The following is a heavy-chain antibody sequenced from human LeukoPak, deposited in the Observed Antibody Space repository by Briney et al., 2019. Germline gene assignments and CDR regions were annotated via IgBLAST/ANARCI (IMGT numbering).Heavy chain of an antibody. CDR1: GGSISSSRFY. Sequence: PSETLSLTCIVSGGSISSSRFYWGWIRQPPGEGLEWIGSIYNSGTTYYNPSLKSRITISIDMSRDQFSLKLSSVTAADTGVYYCARSVASAGTSHWGYWGQGSLVTVSS. D-gene: IGHD6-13*01. CDR3: ARSVASAGTSHWGY. V-gene: IGHV4-39*01. CDR2: IYNSGTT. J-gene: IGHJ4*02.